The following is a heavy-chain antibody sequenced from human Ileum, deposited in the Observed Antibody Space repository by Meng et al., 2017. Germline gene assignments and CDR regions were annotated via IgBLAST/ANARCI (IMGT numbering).Heavy chain of an antibody. CDR2: SSISGTP. CDR3: AREGLGGGVIKVDS. CDR1: DGSGSSNRPS. J-gene: IGHJ4*02. D-gene: IGHD3-10*01. V-gene: IGHV4-61*01. Sequence: SLTLPPTLPFSDGSGSSNRPSWTWMRQAPGKGLEWIGYSSISGTPNYNPSLKSRVTMSVDTSKNQFSLKLSSVTAADTAVYYCAREGLGGGVIKVDSWGQGTLVTVSS.